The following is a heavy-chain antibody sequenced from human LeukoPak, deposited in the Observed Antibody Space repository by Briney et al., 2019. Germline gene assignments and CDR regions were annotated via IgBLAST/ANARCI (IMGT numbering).Heavy chain of an antibody. Sequence: GGSLRLSCAASGFTFSSYAMHWVRQAPGKGLEWVAVISYDGSNKYYADSVKGRFTISRDNSKNTLYVQVNSLGPEDTSVYYCAKGYGSGSYSTDYWGQGTLVTVSS. CDR3: AKGYGSGSYSTDY. V-gene: IGHV3-30-3*01. D-gene: IGHD3-10*01. CDR2: ISYDGSNK. CDR1: GFTFSSYA. J-gene: IGHJ4*02.